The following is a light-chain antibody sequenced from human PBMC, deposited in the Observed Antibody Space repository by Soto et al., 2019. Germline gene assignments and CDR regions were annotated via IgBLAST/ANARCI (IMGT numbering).Light chain of an antibody. V-gene: IGKV3-11*01. CDR3: QHRSNWPLT. Sequence: EIVLTQTPGPLSLSPGERATLSCSASQSVSVNSLAWYQQKGGQAPRLLIYAASTRATGIPARFSGSWSGTDFTLTISRLEPEDFAVYYCQHRSNWPLTFGGGTKVEIK. J-gene: IGKJ4*01. CDR2: AAS. CDR1: QSVSVNS.